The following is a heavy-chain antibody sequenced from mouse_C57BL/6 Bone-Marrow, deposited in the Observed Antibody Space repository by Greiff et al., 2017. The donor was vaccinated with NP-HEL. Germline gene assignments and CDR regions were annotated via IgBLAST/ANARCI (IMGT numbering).Heavy chain of an antibody. V-gene: IGHV1-22*01. CDR3: ARGRDGYIYYYAMDY. Sequence: VHVKQSGPELVKPGASVKMSCKASGYTFTDYNMHWVKQSHGKSLEWIGYINPNNGGTSYNQKFKGKATLTVNKSSSTAYMELRSLTSEDSAVYYCARGRDGYIYYYAMDYWGQGTSATVSS. CDR1: GYTFTDYN. D-gene: IGHD2-3*01. CDR2: INPNNGGT. J-gene: IGHJ4*01.